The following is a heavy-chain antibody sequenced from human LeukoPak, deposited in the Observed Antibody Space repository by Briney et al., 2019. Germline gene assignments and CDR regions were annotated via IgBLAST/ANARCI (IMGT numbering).Heavy chain of an antibody. Sequence: GGSLRLSCAASGFTFTGYSMNWVRQAPGKGLEWVSSISSSSSYIYYTDSVKGRCTISRDNAKNSLYLQMKGLRAEDTAVYYCAREACRGTLDCNGGSCYSLPAFDIWGQGTMVTVSS. J-gene: IGHJ3*02. CDR2: ISSSSSYI. D-gene: IGHD2-15*01. V-gene: IGHV3-21*01. CDR1: GFTFTGYS. CDR3: AREACRGTLDCNGGSCYSLPAFDI.